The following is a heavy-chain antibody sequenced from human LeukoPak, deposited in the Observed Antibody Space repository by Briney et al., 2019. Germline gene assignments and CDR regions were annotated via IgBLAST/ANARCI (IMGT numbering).Heavy chain of an antibody. Sequence: GGSLRLSCAASGFTFSSYGMHWVRQAPGKGLEWVAVIWYDGSNKYYADSVKGRFTISRDNSKNTLYLQMNSLRAGDTAVYYCVKNFWSDKYYYYYMDVWGKGTTVTVSS. CDR2: IWYDGSNK. CDR1: GFTFSSYG. D-gene: IGHD3-3*01. V-gene: IGHV3-33*06. J-gene: IGHJ6*03. CDR3: VKNFWSDKYYYYYMDV.